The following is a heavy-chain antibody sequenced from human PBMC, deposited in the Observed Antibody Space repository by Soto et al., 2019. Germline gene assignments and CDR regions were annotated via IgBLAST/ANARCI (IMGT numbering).Heavy chain of an antibody. CDR1: GGSFSGYY. J-gene: IGHJ4*02. CDR2: INHSGST. Sequence: SETLSLTCAVYGGSFSGYYWSWIRQPPGKGLEWIGEINHSGSTNYNPSLKSRVTISVDTSKNQFSLKLSSVTAADTAVYYCARGSRFGRRGYFDYWGQGTLVTVS. V-gene: IGHV4-34*01. CDR3: ARGSRFGRRGYFDY. D-gene: IGHD3-10*01.